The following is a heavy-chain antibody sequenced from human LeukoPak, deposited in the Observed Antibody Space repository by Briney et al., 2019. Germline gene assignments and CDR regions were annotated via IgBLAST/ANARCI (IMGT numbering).Heavy chain of an antibody. CDR3: ARVSGYDFHPDY. D-gene: IGHD5-12*01. CDR2: MNPNSGNT. CDR1: GYTFTSYD. Sequence: GASVKVSCKASGYTFTSYDINWVRQATGQGLEWMGWMNPNSGNTGYAQKFQGRVTITRNTSISTAYMELNSLRAEDTAVYYCARVSGYDFHPDYWGQGTQVTVSS. V-gene: IGHV1-8*03. J-gene: IGHJ4*02.